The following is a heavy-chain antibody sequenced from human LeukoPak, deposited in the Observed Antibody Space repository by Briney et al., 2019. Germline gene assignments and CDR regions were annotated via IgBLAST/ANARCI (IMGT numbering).Heavy chain of an antibody. CDR2: ISGSGKDT. CDR3: AKSPQWFGETTHFDY. Sequence: PGGSLRLSCAASGFTFSIYAMTWVRQAPGKGLEWVSAISGSGKDTYYADSVKGRFTISRDISKNTLYLQMNSLRAEDTAVYYCAKSPQWFGETTHFDYWGQGTLVTVSS. J-gene: IGHJ4*02. D-gene: IGHD3-10*01. CDR1: GFTFSIYA. V-gene: IGHV3-23*01.